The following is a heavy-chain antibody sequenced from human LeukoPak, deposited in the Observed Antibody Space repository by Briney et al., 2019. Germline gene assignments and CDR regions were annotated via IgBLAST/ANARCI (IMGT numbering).Heavy chain of an antibody. CDR3: ARDPYGSGTHSWFDP. V-gene: IGHV3-20*04. J-gene: IGHJ5*02. CDR1: GFTFDDYG. Sequence: GGSLRLSCAASGFTFDDYGMSWVRQAPGKGLEWVSGIIWSGGSTGYADSVKGRFTISRDNAKNSLYPQMNSLRAEDTALYYCARDPYGSGTHSWFDPWGQGTLVTVSS. CDR2: IIWSGGST. D-gene: IGHD3-10*01.